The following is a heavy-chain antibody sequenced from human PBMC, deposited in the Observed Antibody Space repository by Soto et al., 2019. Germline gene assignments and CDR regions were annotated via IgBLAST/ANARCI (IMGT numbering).Heavy chain of an antibody. CDR3: ARYGTRGDW. CDR2: ISSSGLIT. D-gene: IGHD3-10*01. V-gene: IGHV3-48*03. CDR1: GFNFRLYE. Sequence: GALRLSCQASGFNFRLYEMHWVRKAPGKGLEWVSYISSSGLITYYADFAEGRFTISRDNAKDSLYLHLNSLRVGDTAVYYCARYGTRGDWWGLGTQVTVSS. J-gene: IGHJ5*01.